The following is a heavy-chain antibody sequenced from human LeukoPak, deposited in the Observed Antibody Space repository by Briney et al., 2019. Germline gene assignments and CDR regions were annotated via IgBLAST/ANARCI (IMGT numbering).Heavy chain of an antibody. V-gene: IGHV4-59*01. CDR3: ARGIGTDY. Sequence: SETLSLTCTVSGGSISSYYWSWIRQPPGKGLEWIGYIYYSGSTNYNPSLKSRVTISVDTSKNQFSLKLSSVTAADTAVYYCARGIGTDYWGQGTLVTVSS. J-gene: IGHJ4*02. D-gene: IGHD1-1*01. CDR2: IYYSGST. CDR1: GGSISSYY.